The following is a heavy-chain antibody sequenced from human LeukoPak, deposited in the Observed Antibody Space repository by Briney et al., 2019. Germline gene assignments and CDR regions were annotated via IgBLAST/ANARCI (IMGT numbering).Heavy chain of an antibody. Sequence: GGSLRLSCVGSGLTFSGFEMNWVRQAPGKGLEWVSYIRGDGSTKTYADSVKGRFTISRDNAKNALYLQMNSLRAEDTAIYYCARRFRDWGQGTLVTVSS. CDR2: IRGDGSTK. D-gene: IGHD5-24*01. V-gene: IGHV3-48*03. J-gene: IGHJ4*02. CDR1: GLTFSGFE. CDR3: ARRFRD.